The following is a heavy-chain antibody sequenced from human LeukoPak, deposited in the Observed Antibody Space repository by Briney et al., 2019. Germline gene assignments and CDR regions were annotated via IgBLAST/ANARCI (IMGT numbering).Heavy chain of an antibody. J-gene: IGHJ4*02. Sequence: PGGSLRLSCAASGFTFSTSWMSWVRQAPGKGLEWVANIKQDGSEKYYVDSVKGRFTISRDNARNSLYLQMNSLRGEDTAVYYCASGAFWGQGTLVTVSS. CDR2: IKQDGSEK. V-gene: IGHV3-7*01. CDR3: ASGAF. CDR1: GFTFSTSW.